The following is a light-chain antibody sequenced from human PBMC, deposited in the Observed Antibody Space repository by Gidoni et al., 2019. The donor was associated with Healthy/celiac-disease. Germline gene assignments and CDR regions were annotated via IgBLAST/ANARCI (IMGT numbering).Light chain of an antibody. J-gene: IGLJ2*01. Sequence: SYELTQPPSVSVSPGQTARITCSGDAFPKQYAYWYQQKPGQAPVLVIYKDSERPSGIPERCSGSSSGTTVTLTISGVQAEDEADYYCQSADSSGTYVVFGGGTKLTVL. CDR3: QSADSSGTYVV. CDR2: KDS. V-gene: IGLV3-25*03. CDR1: AFPKQY.